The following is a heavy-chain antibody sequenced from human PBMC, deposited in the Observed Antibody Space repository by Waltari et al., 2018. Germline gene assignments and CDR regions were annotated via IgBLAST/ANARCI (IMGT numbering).Heavy chain of an antibody. CDR1: GASINSGDYY. Sequence: QVHLQESGPGLAKPSQTLSLTCSVSGASINSGDYYWSWIRQPPGKGLEWIVYISYSGTTYYTPSLKSRVSISLDTAKNDFSLEVRSVTAADTAMYYCARVDTIFGVVPHADAFDIWGQGTMVTVAS. V-gene: IGHV4-30-4*08. CDR2: ISYSGTT. D-gene: IGHD3-3*01. CDR3: ARVDTIFGVVPHADAFDI. J-gene: IGHJ3*02.